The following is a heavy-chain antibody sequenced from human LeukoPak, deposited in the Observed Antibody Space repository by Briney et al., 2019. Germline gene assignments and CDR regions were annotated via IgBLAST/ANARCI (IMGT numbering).Heavy chain of an antibody. Sequence: PGGSLRLSCAASGFTFITYSMNWGRQGPGKGLELVSYMSSSSSTIHYTDSLSGRCTISRDNAKNSLYLQMNSLSAEDTAVYSCARVPLLAALDYWGQGTLVTVSS. V-gene: IGHV3-48*04. CDR2: MSSSSSTI. CDR3: ARVPLLAALDY. J-gene: IGHJ4*02. CDR1: GFTFITYS. D-gene: IGHD6-13*01.